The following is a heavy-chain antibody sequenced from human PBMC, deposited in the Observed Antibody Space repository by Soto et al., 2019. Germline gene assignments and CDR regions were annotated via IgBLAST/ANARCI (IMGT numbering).Heavy chain of an antibody. Sequence: ASVKVSCKASGYSFTEYSMQWARQAPGQRLEWMGWINAANGNTEYSHKFHRRVTITTDTSASTGYMELSSLRSEDTAVYYCARDYNSGWRDFQYWGQGTVVTVSS. V-gene: IGHV1-3*01. CDR2: INAANGNT. J-gene: IGHJ4*02. CDR1: GYSFTEYS. CDR3: ARDYNSGWRDFQY. D-gene: IGHD6-19*01.